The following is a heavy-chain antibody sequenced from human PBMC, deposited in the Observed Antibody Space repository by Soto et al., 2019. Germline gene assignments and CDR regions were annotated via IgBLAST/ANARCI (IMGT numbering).Heavy chain of an antibody. J-gene: IGHJ4*02. CDR3: AREAATGCFDY. V-gene: IGHV3-33*01. CDR1: GFTFSSYG. CDR2: IWYDGSNK. Sequence: QVQLVESGGGVVQPGRSLRLSCAASGFTFSSYGMHWVRKAPGKGLEWVAVIWYDGSNKYYADSVKGRFTISRDNSKNTLYLQMNSLRAEDTAVYYCAREAATGCFDYWGQGTLVTVSS. D-gene: IGHD3-9*01.